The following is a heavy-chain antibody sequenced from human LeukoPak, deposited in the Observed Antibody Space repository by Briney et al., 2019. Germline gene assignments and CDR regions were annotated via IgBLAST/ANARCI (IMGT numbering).Heavy chain of an antibody. CDR1: GFTFSSYA. J-gene: IGHJ6*03. D-gene: IGHD1-26*01. V-gene: IGHV3-23*01. Sequence: GGSLRLSCAASGFTFSSYAMSWVRQAPGKGLEWVSAISSSGGSTYYADSVKGRFTISRDNSKNTLYLQMNSLRAEDTAVYYCAKDRKVGATAPRYYYMDVWGKGTTVTVSS. CDR2: ISSSGGST. CDR3: AKDRKVGATAPRYYYMDV.